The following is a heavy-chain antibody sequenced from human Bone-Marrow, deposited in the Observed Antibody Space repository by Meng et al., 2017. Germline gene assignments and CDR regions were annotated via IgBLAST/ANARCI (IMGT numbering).Heavy chain of an antibody. D-gene: IGHD4-23*01. Sequence: ASVKVSCKASGYTLTSYGISWVRQAPGQGLEWMGWISAYNGNTNYAQKFQGRVTMTTDTSTSTAYMELRSLRSDDTAVYYCARVTHLYTTLVTSDRFDYWGQGTLVTVSS. CDR1: GYTLTSYG. V-gene: IGHV1-18*01. CDR2: ISAYNGNT. CDR3: ARVTHLYTTLVTSDRFDY. J-gene: IGHJ4*02.